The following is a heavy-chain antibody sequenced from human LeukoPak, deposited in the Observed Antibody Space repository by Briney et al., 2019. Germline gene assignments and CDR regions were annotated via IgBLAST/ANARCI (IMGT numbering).Heavy chain of an antibody. CDR2: IKQGGSDK. CDR3: TRDRSRAEDD. V-gene: IGHV3-7*01. D-gene: IGHD1-14*01. CDR1: GFTFSGHW. J-gene: IGHJ4*02. Sequence: GGSLRLSCAASGFTFSGHWMSWVRQAPGKGLEWVAKIKQGGSDKYYVDSVKGRSTISRDNANNLLYLQMNSLRGEDTAVYYCTRDRSRAEDDWGQGTLVTVSS.